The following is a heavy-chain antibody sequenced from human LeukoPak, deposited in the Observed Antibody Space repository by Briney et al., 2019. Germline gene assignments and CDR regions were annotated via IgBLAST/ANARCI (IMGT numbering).Heavy chain of an antibody. CDR1: GGSISTSSYY. CDR2: INHSGST. D-gene: IGHD6-13*01. J-gene: IGHJ6*04. CDR3: ANIRSRFFNV. V-gene: IGHV4-39*07. Sequence: SETLSLTCTVSGGSISTSSYYWGWVRQPPGKGLEWIGEINHSGSTNYNPSLKSRVTISVDTSKNQFSLKLSSVTAADTAVYYCANIRSRFFNVWGKGTTVTISS.